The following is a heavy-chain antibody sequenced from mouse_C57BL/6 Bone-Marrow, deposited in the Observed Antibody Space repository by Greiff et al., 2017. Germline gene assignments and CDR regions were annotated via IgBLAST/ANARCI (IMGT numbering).Heavy chain of an antibody. CDR3: TSITTVPFDY. Sequence: VQLQQSGAELVRPGASVKLSCTASGFNIKDDYMHWVKQRPEQGLEWIGWIDPENGDTEYASKFQGKATITADTSSNTAYLQLSSLTPEDTAVYYCTSITTVPFDYWGQGTTLTVSS. CDR1: GFNIKDDY. D-gene: IGHD1-1*01. CDR2: IDPENGDT. J-gene: IGHJ2*01. V-gene: IGHV14-4*01.